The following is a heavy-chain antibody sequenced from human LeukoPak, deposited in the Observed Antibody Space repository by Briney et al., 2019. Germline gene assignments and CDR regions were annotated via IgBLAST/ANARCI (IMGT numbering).Heavy chain of an antibody. Sequence: GGPLRLSCAASGFTFSSYWMSWVRQAPGKGLEWVANIKQDGSEKYYVDSVKGRFTISRDNANNSLYLQMNSLRAEDTAVYYCARDRGYSYGYYFDYWGQGTLVTVSS. CDR1: GFTFSSYW. J-gene: IGHJ4*02. V-gene: IGHV3-7*01. D-gene: IGHD5-18*01. CDR3: ARDRGYSYGYYFDY. CDR2: IKQDGSEK.